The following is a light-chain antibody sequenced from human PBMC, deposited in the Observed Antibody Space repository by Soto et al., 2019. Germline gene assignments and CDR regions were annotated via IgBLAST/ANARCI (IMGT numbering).Light chain of an antibody. Sequence: EIVMTQSPATLSVSPGAGAPLSCRASQSVSATYLAWYQQKPGQAPRLLIYAASSRATGVPDRFSGSGSGTDFTLTIGRLEPEDFAVYYCQRYGSSRPWTFGQGTKVDIK. CDR1: QSVSATY. J-gene: IGKJ1*01. CDR3: QRYGSSRPWT. CDR2: AAS. V-gene: IGKV3-20*01.